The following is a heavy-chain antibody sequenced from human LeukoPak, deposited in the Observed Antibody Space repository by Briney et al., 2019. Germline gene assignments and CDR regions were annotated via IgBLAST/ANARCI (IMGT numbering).Heavy chain of an antibody. Sequence: SETLSLPCTVSGGSISSSSYFWGWIRQPPGKGLEWIGSIYYSGSTYYNPSLKSRVTISVDTSKNQFSLKLSSVTAADTAVYYCARQNRRTSWYNSYYYGMDVWGQGTTVTVSS. V-gene: IGHV4-39*01. CDR3: ARQNRRTSWYNSYYYGMDV. J-gene: IGHJ6*02. CDR2: IYYSGST. CDR1: GGSISSSSYF. D-gene: IGHD6-13*01.